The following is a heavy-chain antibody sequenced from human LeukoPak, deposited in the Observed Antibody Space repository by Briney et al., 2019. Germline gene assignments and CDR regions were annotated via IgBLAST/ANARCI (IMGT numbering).Heavy chain of an antibody. Sequence: SVKVSCKASGGTFSSYTISWVRQAPGQGLEWMGRIIPILGIANYAQKFQGRVTITADKSTSTAYMELSSLRSEDTAVYYCARAIFGVVIKDENAFDIWGQGKMVTVSS. CDR3: ARAIFGVVIKDENAFDI. V-gene: IGHV1-69*02. CDR1: GGTFSSYT. CDR2: IIPILGIA. J-gene: IGHJ3*02. D-gene: IGHD3-3*01.